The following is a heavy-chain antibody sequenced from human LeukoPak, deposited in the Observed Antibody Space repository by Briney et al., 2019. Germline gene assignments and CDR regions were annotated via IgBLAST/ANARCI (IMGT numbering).Heavy chain of an antibody. CDR1: GGSISSYY. CDR2: IYYSGST. V-gene: IGHV4-59*05. J-gene: IGHJ6*03. D-gene: IGHD2-15*01. Sequence: PSETLSLTCTVSGGSISSYYWSWIRQPPGKGLEWIGSIYYSGSTYYNPSLKSRVTISVDTSKNQFSLKLSSVTAADTAVYYCARRFRIVVVVAALHYYYYMDVWGKGTTVTISS. CDR3: ARRFRIVVVVAALHYYYYMDV.